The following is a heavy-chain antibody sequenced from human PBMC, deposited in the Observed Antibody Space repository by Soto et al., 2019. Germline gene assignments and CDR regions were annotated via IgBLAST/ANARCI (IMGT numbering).Heavy chain of an antibody. D-gene: IGHD3-10*01. J-gene: IGHJ6*02. CDR3: ARVTKEELDYYYYGMDV. CDR1: GGTFSSYA. CDR2: IIPIFGTA. Sequence: ASVKVSCKASGGTFSSYAISWVRQAPGQGLEWMGGIIPIFGTANYAQKFQGRVTITADESTSTAYMELSSLRSEDTAVYYCARVTKEELDYYYYGMDVWGQGTTVTVSS. V-gene: IGHV1-69*13.